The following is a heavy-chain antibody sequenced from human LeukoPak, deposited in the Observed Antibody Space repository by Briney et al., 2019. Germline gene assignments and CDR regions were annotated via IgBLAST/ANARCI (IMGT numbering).Heavy chain of an antibody. D-gene: IGHD3-10*01. J-gene: IGHJ1*01. CDR2: IYYSGST. V-gene: IGHV4-59*08. CDR1: GGSISSYY. CDR3: ARNYYGSGSYYLFQH. Sequence: SETLSLTCTVSGGSISSYYWSWIRQPPGKGLEWIGYIYYSGSTNYNPSLKSRVTISVDTSKNQFSLKLSSVTAADTAVYYCARNYYGSGSYYLFQHWGQGTLVTVSS.